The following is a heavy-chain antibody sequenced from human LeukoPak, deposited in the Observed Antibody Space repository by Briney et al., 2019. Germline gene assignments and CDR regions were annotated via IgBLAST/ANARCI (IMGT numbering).Heavy chain of an antibody. CDR3: ARAESYSSGWLHAFDI. CDR1: GFTFSNYS. Sequence: GGSLRLPCAASGFTFSNYSMNWVRQAPGKGLEWVSYISSSSSTIYYADSVKGRFTISRDNAKNSLYLQMNSLRAEDTAVYYCARAESYSSGWLHAFDIWGQGTMVTVSS. J-gene: IGHJ3*02. V-gene: IGHV3-48*01. D-gene: IGHD6-19*01. CDR2: ISSSSSTI.